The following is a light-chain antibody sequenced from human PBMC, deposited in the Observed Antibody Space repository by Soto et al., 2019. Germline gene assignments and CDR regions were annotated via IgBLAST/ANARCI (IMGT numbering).Light chain of an antibody. V-gene: IGKV3-11*01. CDR2: DAS. J-gene: IGKJ4*01. Sequence: EIVLTQSPATLSLSPGERATLSCRASQSVSSYLAWYQQKPGQAPRLLISDASNRATGIPPRFSGSGSGTDFTLTVSSLEPEDFAVYYCQHRRDWPLTFGGGTKVEI. CDR1: QSVSSY. CDR3: QHRRDWPLT.